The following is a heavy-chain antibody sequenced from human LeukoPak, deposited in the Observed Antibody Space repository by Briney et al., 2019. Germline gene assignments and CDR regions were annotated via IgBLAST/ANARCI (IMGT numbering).Heavy chain of an antibody. Sequence: SETLSLTCAIYGGSFSGYYWSRIRQPPGKGLEWIGEINHSGTTNHNPSLKSRVTITQDTSKNQFYLQLSSVTTQDTAVYYCARKGRGPYYYGSGSSRWGQGTLVTVSS. V-gene: IGHV4-34*01. CDR3: ARKGRGPYYYGSGSSR. J-gene: IGHJ4*02. CDR1: GGSFSGYY. D-gene: IGHD3-10*01. CDR2: INHSGTT.